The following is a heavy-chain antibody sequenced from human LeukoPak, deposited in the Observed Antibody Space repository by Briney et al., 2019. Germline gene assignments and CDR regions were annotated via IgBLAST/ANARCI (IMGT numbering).Heavy chain of an antibody. V-gene: IGHV1-18*01. J-gene: IGHJ5*02. CDR1: GYSFTSDG. Sequence: ASVKVSCKASGYSFTSDGISWVRQAPGQGLEWMGWISGYNGKTNYAQKLQGRVTMTTDTSTSTAYMELRSLRSDDTAVYYCARGSNGWFDPWGQGTLVTVSS. CDR2: ISGYNGKT. CDR3: ARGSNGWFDP.